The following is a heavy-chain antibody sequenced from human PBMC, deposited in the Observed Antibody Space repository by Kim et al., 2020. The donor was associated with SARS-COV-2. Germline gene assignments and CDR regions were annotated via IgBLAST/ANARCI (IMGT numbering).Heavy chain of an antibody. J-gene: IGHJ6*02. CDR3: ARSHSRSYYYGMDV. Sequence: AQKVRGGVTMTRETSTSTVYMELSSLRSEDTAVYYCARSHSRSYYYGMDVWGQGTTVTVSS. V-gene: IGHV1-46*01. D-gene: IGHD6-13*01.